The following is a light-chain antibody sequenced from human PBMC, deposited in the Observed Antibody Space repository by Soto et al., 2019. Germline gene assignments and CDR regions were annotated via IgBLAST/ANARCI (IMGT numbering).Light chain of an antibody. CDR2: GAS. CDR3: QQYKNWPPIT. Sequence: ILVTQSPATLSVSPGERATLSCSASQSVGSSLAWYQQEPGQAPRLLIYGASTRATGIPARFSGSGSGTEFTLTISSLQSEDFAVYFCQQYKNWPPITFGQGTRLEIK. CDR1: QSVGSS. J-gene: IGKJ5*01. V-gene: IGKV3-15*01.